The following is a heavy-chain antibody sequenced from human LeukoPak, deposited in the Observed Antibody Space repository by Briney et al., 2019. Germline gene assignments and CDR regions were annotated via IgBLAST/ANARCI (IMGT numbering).Heavy chain of an antibody. J-gene: IGHJ4*02. Sequence: PGGSLRLSCGGSGFTFDDYGMSWVRQAPGKGLEWVSAISGSGGSTYYADSVKGRSTISIDNSKNTPYLQMNSLRAEDTAVYYCARSLGYCSAGSCFPFDYWGQGTLVTVSS. CDR2: ISGSGGST. D-gene: IGHD2-15*01. CDR1: GFTFDDYG. CDR3: ARSLGYCSAGSCFPFDY. V-gene: IGHV3-23*01.